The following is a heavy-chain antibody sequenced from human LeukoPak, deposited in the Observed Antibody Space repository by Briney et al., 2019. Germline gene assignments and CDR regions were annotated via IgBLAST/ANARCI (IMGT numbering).Heavy chain of an antibody. CDR1: GFSFSSYW. J-gene: IGHJ4*02. CDR2: IKQDGREK. CDR3: AREGGGYYDSSGYYYY. Sequence: GGSLRLSCAASGFSFSSYWMSWVRQAPGKGLEWVANIKQDGREKYYVDSVKGRLTISRDNAKNSLYLQMNSLRAEDTAVYYCAREGGGYYDSSGYYYYWGQGILVTVSS. D-gene: IGHD3-22*01. V-gene: IGHV3-7*01.